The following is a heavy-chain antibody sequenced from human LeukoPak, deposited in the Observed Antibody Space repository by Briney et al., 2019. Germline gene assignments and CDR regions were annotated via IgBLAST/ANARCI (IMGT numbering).Heavy chain of an antibody. CDR3: ARGEDTAMVLDY. CDR2: IYYSGSS. Sequence: SETLSLTCTVSGGSISSSSYYWGWVRQPPGKGLEWIGIIYYSGSSYYNPSLKSRVTISVDTSKNQFSLKLSSVTAADTAVYYCARGEDTAMVLDYWGQGTLVTVSS. J-gene: IGHJ4*02. CDR1: GGSISSSSYY. D-gene: IGHD5-18*01. V-gene: IGHV4-39*01.